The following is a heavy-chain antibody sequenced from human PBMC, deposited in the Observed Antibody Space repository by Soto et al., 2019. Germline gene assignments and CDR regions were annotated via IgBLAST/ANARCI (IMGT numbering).Heavy chain of an antibody. D-gene: IGHD1-26*01. CDR1: GFTFSSYW. V-gene: IGHV3-74*01. CDR3: AKRSPSGTYYFDY. CDR2: INSDL. Sequence: PGGSLRLSCAASGFTFSSYWMHWVRQAPGKGLVWVSRINSDLLYADSVKGRFTISRDNSINTLYLQMNSLRTEDTAIYYCAKRSPSGTYYFDYWGQGTLVTVSS. J-gene: IGHJ4*02.